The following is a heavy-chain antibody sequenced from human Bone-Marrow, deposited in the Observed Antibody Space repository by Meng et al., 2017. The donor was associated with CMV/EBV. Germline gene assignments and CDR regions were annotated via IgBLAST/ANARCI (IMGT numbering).Heavy chain of an antibody. J-gene: IGHJ4*02. CDR2: IRYDGSNK. Sequence: GESLKISCAASGFTFSSYGMHWVRQAPGKGLEWVAFIRYDGSNKYYADSVKGRFTISRDNSKNTLYLQMNSLRAEDTAVYYCASGELLNDYWGQGTLVTVSS. CDR3: ASGELLNDY. V-gene: IGHV3-30*02. D-gene: IGHD1-26*01. CDR1: GFTFSSYG.